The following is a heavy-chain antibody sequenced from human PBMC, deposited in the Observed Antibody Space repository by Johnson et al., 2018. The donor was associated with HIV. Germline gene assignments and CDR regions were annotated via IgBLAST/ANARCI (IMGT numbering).Heavy chain of an antibody. CDR1: GFRFRSYV. CDR3: AKAGQLVAATSAFDI. Sequence: QVQLVESGGGVVQPGRSLRLSCAASGFRFRSYVMHWVRQAPGKGLEWVAAIWYDGSNEYYADSVKGRFTISRDNSKNTLYLQRNSLRSEDTAVYYCAKAGQLVAATSAFDIWGQGTMVTVSS. CDR2: IWYDGSNE. V-gene: IGHV3-33*06. J-gene: IGHJ3*02. D-gene: IGHD2-15*01.